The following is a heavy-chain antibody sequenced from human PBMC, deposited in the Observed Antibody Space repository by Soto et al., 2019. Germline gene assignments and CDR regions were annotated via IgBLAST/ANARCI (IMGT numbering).Heavy chain of an antibody. CDR3: AKDSYYDYIWGSYGHAFDI. CDR2: ISGSGGST. CDR1: GFTFSSYA. V-gene: IGHV3-23*01. J-gene: IGHJ3*02. Sequence: EVQLLESGGGLVQPGGSLRLSCAASGFTFSSYAMSWVRQAPGKGLEWVSAISGSGGSTYYADSVKGRFTISRDNSKNTLYLQMNSLRAEDTAVYYCAKDSYYDYIWGSYGHAFDIWGQGTMVTVSS. D-gene: IGHD3-16*01.